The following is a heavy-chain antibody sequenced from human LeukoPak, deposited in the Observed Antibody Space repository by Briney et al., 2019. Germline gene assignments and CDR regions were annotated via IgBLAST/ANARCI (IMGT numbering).Heavy chain of an antibody. V-gene: IGHV4-39*07. Sequence: PSETLSLTCTVSGDSLRKSTFYWVWIRQPPGKGLEWIGSIYYSGGADYNPSLQSRVTISVDTSKNEFSLKVRSVTAADTAVYFCARTHCEGDCFSAIRYWGQGTPVTVSS. CDR3: ARTHCEGDCFSAIRY. J-gene: IGHJ4*02. CDR2: IYYSGGA. D-gene: IGHD2-21*02. CDR1: GDSLRKSTFY.